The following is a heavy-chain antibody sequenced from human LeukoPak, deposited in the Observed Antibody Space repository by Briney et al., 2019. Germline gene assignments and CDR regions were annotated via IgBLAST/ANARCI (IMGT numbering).Heavy chain of an antibody. CDR2: ISDTGGNT. J-gene: IGHJ4*02. CDR3: AKGRTNDY. Sequence: GGSLRLSCAASGFTFSTYAMSWVRQTPERGLEWVSAISDTGGNTFYADSVKGRFTISRDNSKNTLYLQMNSLRAEDTAIYYCAKGRTNDYWGQGTLVTISS. CDR1: GFTFSTYA. V-gene: IGHV3-23*01. D-gene: IGHD1/OR15-1a*01.